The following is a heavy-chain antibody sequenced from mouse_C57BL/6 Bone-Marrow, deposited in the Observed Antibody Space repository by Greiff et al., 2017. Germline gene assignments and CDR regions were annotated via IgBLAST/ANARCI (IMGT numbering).Heavy chain of an antibody. Sequence: QVQLQQPGAELVKPGASVKLSCKASGYTFTSYWMQWVKQRPGQGLEWIGEIDPSDSYTNYNQKFKGKATLTVDTSSSTAYMQLSSLTSEDSAVYYCAREGRGWLLYVDYWGQGTTLTVSA. CDR2: IDPSDSYT. CDR3: AREGRGWLLYVDY. D-gene: IGHD2-3*01. J-gene: IGHJ2*01. V-gene: IGHV1-50*01. CDR1: GYTFTSYW.